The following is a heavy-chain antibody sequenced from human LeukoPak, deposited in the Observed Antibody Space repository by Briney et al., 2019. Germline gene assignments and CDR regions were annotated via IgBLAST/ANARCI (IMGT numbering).Heavy chain of an antibody. CDR1: GFTFSSYG. V-gene: IGHV3-20*04. CDR2: INWNGGST. J-gene: IGHJ4*02. D-gene: IGHD5-18*01. CDR3: ARWGYSYGYSDY. Sequence: GGSLRLSCAASGFTFSSYGMHWVRQAPGKGLEWVSGINWNGGSTGYADSVKGRFTISRDNAKNSLYLQMNSLRAEDTAVYYCARWGYSYGYSDYWGQGTLVTVSS.